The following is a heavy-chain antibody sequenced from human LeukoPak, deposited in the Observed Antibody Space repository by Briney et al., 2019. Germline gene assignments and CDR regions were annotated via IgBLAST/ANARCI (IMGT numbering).Heavy chain of an antibody. CDR1: GFTFSSYA. CDR2: MSGNGGST. J-gene: IGHJ4*02. D-gene: IGHD6-13*01. CDR3: VKGDRSRWYYFDY. Sequence: PGGSLRLSCSASGFTFSSYAMHWVRQAPAKGLEYVSAMSGNGGSTYYADSVKGRFTISRDNSKNTLYLQMSSLRAEDTAVYYCVKGDRSRWYYFDYWGQGTLVTVSS. V-gene: IGHV3-64D*09.